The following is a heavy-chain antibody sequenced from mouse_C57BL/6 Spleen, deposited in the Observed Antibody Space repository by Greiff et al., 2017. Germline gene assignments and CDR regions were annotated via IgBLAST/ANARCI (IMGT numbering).Heavy chain of an antibody. J-gene: IGHJ3*01. CDR1: GFSLSTFGMG. V-gene: IGHV8-8*01. CDR2: IWWGDDT. D-gene: IGHD2-4*01. Sequence: QVQLKESGPGILQPSPTLSLTCSFSGFSLSTFGMGVGWIRHPSGKGLDWLAHIWWGDDTYYNPALESRLTISKDTSKTQVFLKIAKVDTADTATYYCARINGYDYDGGFAYWGQGTLVTVSA. CDR3: ARINGYDYDGGFAY.